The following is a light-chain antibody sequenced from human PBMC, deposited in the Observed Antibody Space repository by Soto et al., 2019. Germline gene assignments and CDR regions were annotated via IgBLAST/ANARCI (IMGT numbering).Light chain of an antibody. J-gene: IGKJ5*01. CDR3: MQALQTSFT. Sequence: DIVMTQSPLSLPVTPGEPASISCRSSQSLLHSNGYNYLDWYLQKPGQSPQLLIYLGSNRASGVPDRFSGSGSGTDFTLKISRVEAEDVGVYYCMQALQTSFTFGRGTRLEI. V-gene: IGKV2-28*01. CDR2: LGS. CDR1: QSLLHSNGYNY.